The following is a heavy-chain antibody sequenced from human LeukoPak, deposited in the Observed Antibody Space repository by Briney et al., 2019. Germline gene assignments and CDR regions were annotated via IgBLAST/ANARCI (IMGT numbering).Heavy chain of an antibody. CDR1: GGSISSGGYY. CDR2: IYCSGST. D-gene: IGHD2-2*01. J-gene: IGHJ5*02. CDR3: ARGHGYCSSTSCYASATFDP. Sequence: PSQTLSLTCTVSGGSISSGGYYWSWIRQHPGKGLEWIGYIYCSGSTYYNPSLKSRVTISVDTSKNQFSLKLSSVTAADTAVYYCARGHGYCSSTSCYASATFDPWGQGTLVTVSS. V-gene: IGHV4-31*03.